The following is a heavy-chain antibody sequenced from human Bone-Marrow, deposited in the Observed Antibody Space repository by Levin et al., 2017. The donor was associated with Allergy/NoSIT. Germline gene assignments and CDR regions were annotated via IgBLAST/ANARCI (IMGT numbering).Heavy chain of an antibody. D-gene: IGHD3-3*01. J-gene: IGHJ6*02. CDR2: ISYDGSNK. CDR3: ARDRVESPIDYYYYGMDV. Sequence: GGSLRLSCAASGFTFSSYAMHWVRQAPGKGLEWVAVISYDGSNKYYADSVKGRFTISRDNSENTLYLQMNSLRAEDTAVYYCARDRVESPIDYYYYGMDVWGQGTTVTVSS. V-gene: IGHV3-30-3*01. CDR1: GFTFSSYA.